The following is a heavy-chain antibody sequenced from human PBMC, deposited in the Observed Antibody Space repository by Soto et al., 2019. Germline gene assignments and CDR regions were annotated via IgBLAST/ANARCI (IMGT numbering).Heavy chain of an antibody. CDR1: GGSISSSSYY. J-gene: IGHJ6*02. D-gene: IGHD5-18*01. Sequence: SETLSLTCTVSGGSISSSSYYWGWIRQPPGKGLEWIGSIYYSGSTYYNPSLRSRVTISVDTSKNQFSLKLSSVTAADTAVYYCAAIQLYGMDVWGQGTTVTVSS. V-gene: IGHV4-39*01. CDR2: IYYSGST. CDR3: AAIQLYGMDV.